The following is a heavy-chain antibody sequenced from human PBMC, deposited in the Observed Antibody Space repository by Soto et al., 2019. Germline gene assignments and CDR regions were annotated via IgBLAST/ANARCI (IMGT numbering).Heavy chain of an antibody. V-gene: IGHV3-23*01. D-gene: IGHD2-15*01. Sequence: GGSLRLSCAASGFTFSSYAMSWVRQAPGKGLEWVSAISGSGGSTYYADSVKGRFTISRDNSKNTLYLQMNSRRAEDTAVYDGANWWSEAFDIWGQGTMVTVSS. CDR3: ANWWSEAFDI. CDR2: ISGSGGST. J-gene: IGHJ3*02. CDR1: GFTFSSYA.